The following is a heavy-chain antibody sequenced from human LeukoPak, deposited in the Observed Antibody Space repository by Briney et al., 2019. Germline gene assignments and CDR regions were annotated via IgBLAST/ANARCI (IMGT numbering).Heavy chain of an antibody. D-gene: IGHD4-17*01. CDR3: VKHGAYDFDQ. V-gene: IGHV4-4*02. J-gene: IGHJ4*02. Sequence: SETLSLTCVVSGGSISSSNWWSWVRQPPGKGLEWIGQVYLGGNTGSNPSLKSRVTISADKPKNQFSLELTSVTAADTAVYYCVKHGAYDFDQWGQGTLVTVSS. CDR2: VYLGGNT. CDR1: GGSISSSNW.